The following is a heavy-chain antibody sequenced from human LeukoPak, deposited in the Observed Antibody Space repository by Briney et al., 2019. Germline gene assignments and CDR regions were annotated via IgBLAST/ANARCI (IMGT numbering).Heavy chain of an antibody. CDR2: IYHSGST. D-gene: IGHD2-2*01. J-gene: IGHJ5*02. Sequence: PSETLSLTCTVSGYSIRGGYYWGWIRPPPGKGREWIGSIYHSGSTSYNPSLKSRVTISVATSKNQFSLKLSSVTAADTAVYYCASPSPSLNWFDPWGQGTLVTVSS. V-gene: IGHV4-38-2*02. CDR3: ASPSPSLNWFDP. CDR1: GYSIRGGYY.